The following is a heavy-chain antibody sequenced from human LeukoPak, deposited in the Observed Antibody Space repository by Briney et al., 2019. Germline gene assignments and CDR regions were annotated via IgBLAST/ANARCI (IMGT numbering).Heavy chain of an antibody. Sequence: GRSLRLSCAASGFTFDDYAMHWVRQAPGKGLEWVSGISWNSGSIGYADSVKGRFTISRDNAKNSLYLQMNSLRAEDTALYYCAKDISRAGLFPFGYWGQGTLVTVSS. J-gene: IGHJ4*02. CDR2: ISWNSGSI. D-gene: IGHD3-10*01. CDR3: AKDISRAGLFPFGY. CDR1: GFTFDDYA. V-gene: IGHV3-9*01.